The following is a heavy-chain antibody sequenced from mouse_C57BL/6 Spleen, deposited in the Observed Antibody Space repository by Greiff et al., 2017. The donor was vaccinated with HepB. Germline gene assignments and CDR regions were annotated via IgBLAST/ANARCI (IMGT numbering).Heavy chain of an antibody. CDR2: IDPSDSYT. D-gene: IGHD2-14*01. V-gene: IGHV1-69*01. CDR1: GYTFTSYW. Sequence: QVQLQQPGAELVMPGASVKLSCKASGYTFTSYWMHWVKQMPGQGLEWIGEIDPSDSYTNYNQKFKGKSTLTVDKSSSTAYMQLSSLKTENSAVYYCARWGTEYCFDYWGQGTTLTVSS. J-gene: IGHJ2*01. CDR3: ARWGTEYCFDY.